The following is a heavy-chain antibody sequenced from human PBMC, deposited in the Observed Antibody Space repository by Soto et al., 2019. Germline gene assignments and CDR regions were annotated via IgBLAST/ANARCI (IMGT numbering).Heavy chain of an antibody. CDR2: INSNGKTI. D-gene: IGHD3-22*01. V-gene: IGHV3-48*01. CDR1: GFTFNIYT. J-gene: IGHJ4*02. Sequence: EVQLVESGGGLVQPGGSLRLSCAASGFTFNIYTISWVRQAPGKGLEWVSYINSNGKTIYYADSVKGRFTISRDNAKNSLYLQVNSLRAEDTAVYYCARGGQDSGGYFYGFDYWGQGTLVTVSS. CDR3: ARGGQDSGGYFYGFDY.